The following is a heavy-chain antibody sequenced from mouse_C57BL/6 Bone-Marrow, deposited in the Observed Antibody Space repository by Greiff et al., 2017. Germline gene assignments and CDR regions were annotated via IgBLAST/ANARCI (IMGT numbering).Heavy chain of an antibody. J-gene: IGHJ1*03. CDR2: ISYSGST. V-gene: IGHV3-8*01. CDR3: ARVDGDGDCDV. Sequence: EVKLEESGPGLAKPSQTLSLTCSVTGYSITSDYWNWIRKFPGNKLEYMGYISYSGSTYYNPSPNSRISTTRATSKNQNYLQLNSVTTEDTATDYCARVDGDGDCDVWGTGTTVTVSS. CDR1: GYSITSDY. D-gene: IGHD2-13*01.